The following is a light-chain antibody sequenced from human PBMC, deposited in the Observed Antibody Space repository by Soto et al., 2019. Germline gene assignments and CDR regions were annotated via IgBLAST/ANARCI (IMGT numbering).Light chain of an antibody. V-gene: IGKV3-20*01. J-gene: IGKJ4*01. Sequence: EILLTQSPGTLSLSPGDRATLSCRASQTVSNIYLVWYQQRPGQAPRLLIYETSIRASGIPDRFSGGGSGTDFILTISRLEPEDFAVYYCQQFSSYPLTFGGGTKVDIK. CDR2: ETS. CDR1: QTVSNIY. CDR3: QQFSSYPLT.